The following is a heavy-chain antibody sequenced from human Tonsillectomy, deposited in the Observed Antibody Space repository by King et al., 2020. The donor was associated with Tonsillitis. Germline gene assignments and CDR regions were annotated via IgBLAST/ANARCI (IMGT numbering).Heavy chain of an antibody. Sequence: VQLVESGGGLVKPGGSLRLSCAASGFTFSNAWMSWVRQAPGKGLEWVGRIKRKTDGGTTDYAAPVKGRFTISRDDSKKTLYLQMNSLKTEDTAVYYCTTRILWFGESYFDYWGQGTLVTVSS. V-gene: IGHV3-15*01. CDR2: IKRKTDGGTT. J-gene: IGHJ4*02. CDR1: GFTFSNAW. CDR3: TTRILWFGESYFDY. D-gene: IGHD3-10*01.